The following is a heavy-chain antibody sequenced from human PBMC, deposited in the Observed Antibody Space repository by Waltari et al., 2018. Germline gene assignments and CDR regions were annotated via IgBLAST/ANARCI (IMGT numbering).Heavy chain of an antibody. CDR1: GYSFTSYW. J-gene: IGHJ4*02. V-gene: IGHV5-51*01. CDR2: IYPGDSDT. CDR3: ARQQKLAYCGGDCYEFDY. Sequence: EVQLVQSGAEVKKPGESLKISCKGSGYSFTSYWIGWVRPMPGKGLEWMGIIYPGDSDTRYSPSFQGQVTISADKSISTAYLQWSSLKASDTAMYYCARQQKLAYCGGDCYEFDYWGQGTLVTVSS. D-gene: IGHD2-21*01.